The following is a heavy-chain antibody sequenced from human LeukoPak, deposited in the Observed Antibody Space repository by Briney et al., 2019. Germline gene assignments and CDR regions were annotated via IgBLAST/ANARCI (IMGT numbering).Heavy chain of an antibody. J-gene: IGHJ4*02. CDR3: ARRSTVPAANFGY. D-gene: IGHD2-2*01. V-gene: IGHV4-34*01. CDR1: GGSFSGYY. CDR2: INHSGST. Sequence: KPSETLSLTCAVYGGSFSGYYWSWIRQPPGKGLEWIGEINHSGSTNYNPSLKSRVTISVDTSKNQFSLKLSPVTAADTAVYYCARRSTVPAANFGYWGQGTLVTVSS.